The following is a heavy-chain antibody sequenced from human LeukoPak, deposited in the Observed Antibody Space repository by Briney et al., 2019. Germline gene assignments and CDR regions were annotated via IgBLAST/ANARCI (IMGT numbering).Heavy chain of an antibody. Sequence: PSETLSLTCTVSGGSISSGDYYWSWIRQPPGKGLEWIGYIYYSGSTYYNPSLKSRVTISVDTSKNQFSLKLSSVTAADTAVYYCARKAMVRGGFDYWGQGTLVTVSS. D-gene: IGHD3-10*01. CDR1: GGSISSGDYY. CDR3: ARKAMVRGGFDY. V-gene: IGHV4-30-4*01. J-gene: IGHJ4*02. CDR2: IYYSGST.